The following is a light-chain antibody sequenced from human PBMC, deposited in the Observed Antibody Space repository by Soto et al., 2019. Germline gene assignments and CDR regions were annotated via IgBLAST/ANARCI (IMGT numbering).Light chain of an antibody. CDR2: GAS. CDR3: QQYGTFPRT. Sequence: EIVLTQSPGSLSLSPGERATLSCRASQSVRSSYLAWYRQKPGQAPSLLIYGASSRATGVPDRFSGSGSETDFTLTISRLEPEDFAVYYCQQYGTFPRTFGQGTKVDIK. J-gene: IGKJ1*01. CDR1: QSVRSSY. V-gene: IGKV3-20*01.